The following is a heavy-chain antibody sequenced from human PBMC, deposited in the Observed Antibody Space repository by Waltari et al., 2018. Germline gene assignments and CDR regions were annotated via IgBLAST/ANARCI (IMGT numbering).Heavy chain of an antibody. CDR3: ARHLYSIDYLELAK. CDR1: GFNFISYA. V-gene: IGHV3-23*01. D-gene: IGHD3-22*01. J-gene: IGHJ4*02. CDR2: ISDSGVIT. Sequence: EHLLESGGGLAQPGGSLRLSCAASGFNFISYAMSWVRQAPGKGREWGSGISDSGVITKYADSVKGRFTVSRDNSKNTVFLHLNSLRAEDTAIYYCARHLYSIDYLELAKWGQGTLVTVSS.